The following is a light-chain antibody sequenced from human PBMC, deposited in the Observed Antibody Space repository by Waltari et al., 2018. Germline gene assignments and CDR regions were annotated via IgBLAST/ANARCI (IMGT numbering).Light chain of an antibody. J-gene: IGKJ2*01. CDR3: MQGTHWPYT. V-gene: IGKV2-30*02. Sequence: DVVMTQSPLSLPVTLGQAASISCKSSQSLVLSDGNTHLTWFQQRPGQSPRRLIYRVAKRDSGVPDRFSGSGSGTDFTLKISRVEAEDIGVYYCMQGTHWPYTFGQGTKLDIK. CDR2: RVA. CDR1: QSLVLSDGNTH.